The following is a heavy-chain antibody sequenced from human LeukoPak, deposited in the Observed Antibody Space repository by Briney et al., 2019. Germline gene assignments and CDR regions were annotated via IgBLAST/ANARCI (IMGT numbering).Heavy chain of an antibody. D-gene: IGHD3-16*02. Sequence: SETLSLTCVVYGGSFSGYYWTWIRQPPGKWLEWIGEINHSESTNYNPSLKSRVTISIDTSKNQFSLKLDSVTAADTAVYYCARRRYDYVWGSYRYDFDYWGQGTLVTVSS. CDR2: INHSEST. J-gene: IGHJ4*02. CDR1: GGSFSGYY. V-gene: IGHV4-34*01. CDR3: ARRRYDYVWGSYRYDFDY.